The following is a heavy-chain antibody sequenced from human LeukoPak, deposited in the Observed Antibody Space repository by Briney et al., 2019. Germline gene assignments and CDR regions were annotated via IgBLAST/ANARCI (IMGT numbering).Heavy chain of an antibody. V-gene: IGHV5-51*01. D-gene: IGHD6-13*01. CDR2: IYPGDSDT. Sequence: GEALQIPCKGAGYGFTSYWIGWGRRMPGKRLEWMGSIYPGDSDTRYSPSFQGQVTISAYKSITTAYLQWSSLKASDTAMYYCARRHSSIDYCGQGTLVTVSS. J-gene: IGHJ4*02. CDR3: ARRHSSIDY. CDR1: GYGFTSYW.